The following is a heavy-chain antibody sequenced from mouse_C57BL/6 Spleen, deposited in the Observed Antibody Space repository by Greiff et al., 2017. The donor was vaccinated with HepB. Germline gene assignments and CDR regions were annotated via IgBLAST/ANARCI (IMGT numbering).Heavy chain of an antibody. CDR1: GYTFTSYW. J-gene: IGHJ1*03. CDR3: ARSGIAMVTNWYFDV. V-gene: IGHV1-64*01. CDR2: IHPNSGST. Sequence: QVQLQQPGAELVKPGASVKLSCKASGYTFTSYWMHWVKQRPGQGLEWIGMIHPNSGSTNYNEKFKSKATLTVDKSSSTAYMQLSSLTSEDSAVYYCARSGIAMVTNWYFDVGGTGTTVTVSS. D-gene: IGHD2-2*01.